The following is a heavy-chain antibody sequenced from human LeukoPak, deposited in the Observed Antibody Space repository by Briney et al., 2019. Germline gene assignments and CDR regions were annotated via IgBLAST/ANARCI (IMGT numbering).Heavy chain of an antibody. CDR1: GGSISSYY. J-gene: IGHJ3*02. CDR2: IFYSGRT. CDR3: ATLTGGDDAFDI. Sequence: SETLSLTCTVSGGSISSYYWNWIRQPPGKGLEYIGYIFYSGRTNYNPSLKSRVTISVLTSKNRFSLKLSSVTAADTAVYYCATLTGGDDAFDIWGQGTMVTVSS. D-gene: IGHD4-23*01. V-gene: IGHV4-59*01.